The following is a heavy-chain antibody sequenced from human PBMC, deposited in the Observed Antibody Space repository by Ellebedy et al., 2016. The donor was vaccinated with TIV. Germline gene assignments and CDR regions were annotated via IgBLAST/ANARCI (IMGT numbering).Heavy chain of an antibody. CDR3: ARGRQSYDSSAYYLDS. Sequence: SETLSLXCAVYTGSFSGYYWSWIRQPPGKGLEWIGEINHSGSTNYDPSLKSRVTISVDTSKNQFSLKLNSVTAADTAVYYCARGRQSYDSSAYYLDSWGQGTLVIVSS. CDR2: INHSGST. V-gene: IGHV4-34*01. CDR1: TGSFSGYY. J-gene: IGHJ5*01. D-gene: IGHD3-22*01.